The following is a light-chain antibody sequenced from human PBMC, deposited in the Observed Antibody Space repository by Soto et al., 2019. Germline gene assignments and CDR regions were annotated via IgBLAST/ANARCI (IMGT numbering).Light chain of an antibody. CDR3: AAWDDSLNGWV. J-gene: IGLJ3*02. Sequence: QSVLTQPPSASGTPGQRVTISCSGGSSNIGSNAVAWYQQLPETAPKLLIYTNTQRPSGVPDRFSGSRSGTSASLAISGLQSEDEADYYCAAWDDSLNGWVFGGGTQLTVL. CDR2: TNT. CDR1: SSNIGSNA. V-gene: IGLV1-44*01.